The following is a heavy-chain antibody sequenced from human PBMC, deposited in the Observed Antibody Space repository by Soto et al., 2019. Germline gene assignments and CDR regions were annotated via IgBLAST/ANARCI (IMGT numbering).Heavy chain of an antibody. V-gene: IGHV3-30*18. Sequence: QVQLVESGGGVVQPGRSLTLSCVASAFIFSSYGMHWVRQTPGKGLEWVSVISYHGINKYYADSVKGRFTISRDNSKNTLYLQMNSLRAEDTAVYYCAKYSDYGEHEDWCDPWGQGTLVTVSS. CDR1: AFIFSSYG. J-gene: IGHJ5*02. CDR2: ISYHGINK. D-gene: IGHD4-17*01. CDR3: AKYSDYGEHEDWCDP.